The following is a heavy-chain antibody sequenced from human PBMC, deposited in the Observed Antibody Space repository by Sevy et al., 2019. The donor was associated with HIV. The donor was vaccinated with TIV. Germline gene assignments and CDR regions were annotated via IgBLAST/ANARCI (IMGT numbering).Heavy chain of an antibody. Sequence: GGSLRLSCAASGFSLSYYPMHWVRQAPGKGLEWVALMSYDGVNKYYAASVKGRFTVSRDNSKNTLYLQMNSLRAEDTGVYYCARVVGRGEYLIYAYLDYWGQGALVTVSS. J-gene: IGHJ4*02. V-gene: IGHV3-30*01. CDR3: ARVVGRGEYLIYAYLDY. CDR1: GFSLSYYP. CDR2: MSYDGVNK. D-gene: IGHD2-15*01.